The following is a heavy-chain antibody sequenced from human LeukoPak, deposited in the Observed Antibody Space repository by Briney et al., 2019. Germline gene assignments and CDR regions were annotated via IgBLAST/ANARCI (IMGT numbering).Heavy chain of an antibody. CDR3: ARDLVLQSGNWFDP. Sequence: PSETLSLTCTVSGGSISSYYWSWIRQPPGKGLEWIGYIYYSGSTNYNPSLKSRVTISVDTSKNQFSLKLGSVTAADTAVYYCARDLVLQSGNWFDPWGQGTLVTVSS. V-gene: IGHV4-59*01. CDR1: GGSISSYY. CDR2: IYYSGST. J-gene: IGHJ5*02.